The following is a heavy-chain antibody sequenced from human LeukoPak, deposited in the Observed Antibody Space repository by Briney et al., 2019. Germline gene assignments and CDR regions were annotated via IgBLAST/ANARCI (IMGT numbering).Heavy chain of an antibody. Sequence: GGSLRLSCTVSGFSFSTTWMHWVRQPPGQGLVWVARITSDGTSTSYAESVKGRFTISRDNAKNSLYLQMNSLRAEDTAVYYCATVWFGESRYWGQGTLVTVSS. CDR1: GFSFSTTW. D-gene: IGHD3-10*01. J-gene: IGHJ4*02. CDR2: ITSDGTST. CDR3: ATVWFGESRY. V-gene: IGHV3-74*03.